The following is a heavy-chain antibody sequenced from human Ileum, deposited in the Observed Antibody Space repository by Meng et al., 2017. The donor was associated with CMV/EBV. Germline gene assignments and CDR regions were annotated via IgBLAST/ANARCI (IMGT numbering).Heavy chain of an antibody. J-gene: IGHJ5*02. CDR2: INHKGNT. Sequence: QVQLQQWGAGLLKPSETLSLTCPVYGGSFIDYFWTGIRQSPGKGLEWIGEINHKGNTKYNPSLKSRVTISKDTSKKQFSLRMTSVTAADTATYHCVRRGRGSEPWGQGTLVTVSS. D-gene: IGHD1-26*01. V-gene: IGHV4-34*02. CDR3: VRRGRGSEP. CDR1: GGSFIDYF.